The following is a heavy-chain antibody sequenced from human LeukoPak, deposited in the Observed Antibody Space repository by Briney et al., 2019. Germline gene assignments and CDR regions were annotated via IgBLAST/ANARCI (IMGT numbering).Heavy chain of an antibody. CDR1: GGSISSDSYY. V-gene: IGHV4-61*02. J-gene: IGHJ4*02. D-gene: IGHD4-17*01. Sequence: PSETLSLTCTVSGGSISSDSYYWSWIREPAGKGLEWIGRIYTSGSTNYNPSLRSRVTISLDTSKNQFSLKLSSVTAADTAVYYCARGIREDGDLANFDYWGQGTLVTVSS. CDR3: ARGIREDGDLANFDY. CDR2: IYTSGST.